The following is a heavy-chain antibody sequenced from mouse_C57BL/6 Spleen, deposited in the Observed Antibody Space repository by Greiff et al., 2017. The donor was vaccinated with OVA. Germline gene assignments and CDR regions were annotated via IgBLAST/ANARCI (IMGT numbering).Heavy chain of an antibody. J-gene: IGHJ3*01. CDR1: GYSFTDYN. Sequence: VQLQQSGPELVKPGASVKISCKASGYSFTDYNMNWVKQSNGKSLEWIGLINPNYGTTSYNQKFKGKATLTVDQSSSTAYMQLNSLTSEDSTVYYCARGGYGNYAWFAYWGQGTLVTVSA. D-gene: IGHD2-1*01. V-gene: IGHV1-39*01. CDR3: ARGGYGNYAWFAY. CDR2: INPNYGTT.